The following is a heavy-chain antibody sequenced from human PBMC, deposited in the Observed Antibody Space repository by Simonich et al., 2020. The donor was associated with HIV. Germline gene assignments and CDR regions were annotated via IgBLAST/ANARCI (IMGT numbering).Heavy chain of an antibody. D-gene: IGHD5-18*01. CDR2: INHSGNP. CDR1: GGSFSAYY. J-gene: IGHJ3*02. CDR3: ARRLSKLSRNQRPDAFDI. V-gene: IGHV4-34*01. Sequence: QVQLQQWGAGLLKPSETLSLTCAVYGGSFSAYYWSWISQPPGKGLEWIGEINHSGNPNSHPSLKGRVTRSVDTSKNQFSRKLSTVTAADTAVYYCARRLSKLSRNQRPDAFDIWGQGTMVTVSS.